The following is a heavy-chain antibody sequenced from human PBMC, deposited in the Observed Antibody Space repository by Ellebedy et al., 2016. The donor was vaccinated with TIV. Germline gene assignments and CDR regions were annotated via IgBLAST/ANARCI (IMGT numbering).Heavy chain of an antibody. V-gene: IGHV4-61*01. CDR1: GGSVSSGSYY. D-gene: IGHD3-10*01. CDR2: INHSGST. J-gene: IGHJ3*02. Sequence: SETLSLTXTVSGGSVSSGSYYWSWIRQPPGKGLEWIGEINHSGSTNYNPSLKSRVTISVDTSKNQFSLKLSSVTAADTAVYYCARGRVRAPGGAFDIWGQGTMVTVSS. CDR3: ARGRVRAPGGAFDI.